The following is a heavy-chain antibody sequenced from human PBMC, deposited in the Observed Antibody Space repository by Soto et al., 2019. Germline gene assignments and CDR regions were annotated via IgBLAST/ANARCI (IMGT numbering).Heavy chain of an antibody. Sequence: QVQLMKSGAEVRRPGTSMRISCTRSGHHFNTYGSSWVRPAPGQGLEWMGWISGYNGYTKYEQNFEDRVTFSTDPSTSTADLKLRTLRSVDTARSFCASDRDYSHPDADIDSWGQVTLVTVSS. CDR2: ISGYNGYT. J-gene: IGHJ4*02. D-gene: IGHD3-16*01. V-gene: IGHV1-18*01. CDR3: ASDRDYSHPDADIDS. CDR1: GHHFNTYG.